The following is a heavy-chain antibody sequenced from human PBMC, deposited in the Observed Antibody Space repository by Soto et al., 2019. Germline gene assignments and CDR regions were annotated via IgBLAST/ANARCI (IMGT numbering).Heavy chain of an antibody. V-gene: IGHV4-30-2*01. J-gene: IGHJ4*02. CDR3: GRSRASVNSYDF. CDR1: GGSISSGGYS. D-gene: IGHD2-21*01. Sequence: TLSLTCAVSGGSISSGGYSWSWIRQPPGKGLEWIGYIYHSGSTYYNPSLKSRVTISVDRSKNQFSLKLSSVTAADTAVFYCGRSRASVNSYDFWGQGTLVLVSS. CDR2: IYHSGST.